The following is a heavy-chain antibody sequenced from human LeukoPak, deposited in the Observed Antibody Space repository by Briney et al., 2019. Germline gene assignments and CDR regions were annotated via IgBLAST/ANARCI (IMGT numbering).Heavy chain of an antibody. CDR1: GFTFSGSA. D-gene: IGHD3-10*01. Sequence: GGSLRLSCAASGFTFSGSAMHWVRQASGKGLEWVGRIRSKANSYATAYAASVKGRFTISRDDSKNTAYLQMNSLKTEDTAVYYCTPAGGPGSYSGYWGQGTLVTVSS. CDR2: IRSKANSYAT. CDR3: TPAGGPGSYSGY. V-gene: IGHV3-73*01. J-gene: IGHJ4*02.